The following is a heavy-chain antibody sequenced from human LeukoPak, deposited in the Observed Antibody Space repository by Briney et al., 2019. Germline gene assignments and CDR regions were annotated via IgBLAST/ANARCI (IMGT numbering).Heavy chain of an antibody. CDR3: VRVVTTDRGGYHFDN. Sequence: GGSLRLSCAASGFTITNHHMDWVRQSPGKGLEWLGGSKTTNTNICSTDYAASVKGRVTISRHDTKISLYLQLNSLKTENTGVYYCVRVVTTDRGGYHFDNWGQGILVTLSS. J-gene: IGHJ4*02. CDR2: SKTTNTNICST. D-gene: IGHD5-18*01. V-gene: IGHV3-72*01. CDR1: GFTITNHH.